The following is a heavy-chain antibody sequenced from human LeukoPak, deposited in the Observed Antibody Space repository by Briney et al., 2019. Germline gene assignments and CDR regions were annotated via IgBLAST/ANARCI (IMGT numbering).Heavy chain of an antibody. CDR2: ISSSGSDK. J-gene: IGHJ3*02. V-gene: IGHV3-48*03. CDR3: ARLTSGAFAI. Sequence: GGSLRLSCAASGFPFRDHEMNWVRQAPGKGLEWVSYISSSGSDKYYPDSVKGRFTISRDNAKNSLYLQMNSLRAEDTAVYYCARLTSGAFAIWGQGTKVTVSS. CDR1: GFPFRDHE.